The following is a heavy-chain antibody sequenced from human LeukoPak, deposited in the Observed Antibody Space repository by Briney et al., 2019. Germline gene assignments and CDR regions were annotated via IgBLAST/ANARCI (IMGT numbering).Heavy chain of an antibody. D-gene: IGHD3-10*01. CDR1: GFTFSSYA. Sequence: QPGGSLRLSCAASGFTFSSYAMHWVRQAPGKGLEWVAVISYDGSNKYYADSVKGRFTISRDNSKNTLYLQMNSLKGDDTAVYYCAKDSAFYYIDVWGKGTTVIISS. J-gene: IGHJ6*03. V-gene: IGHV3-30*04. CDR3: AKDSAFYYIDV. CDR2: ISYDGSNK.